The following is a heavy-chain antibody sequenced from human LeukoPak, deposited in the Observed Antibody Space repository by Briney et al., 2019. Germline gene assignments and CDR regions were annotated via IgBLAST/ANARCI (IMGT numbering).Heavy chain of an antibody. D-gene: IGHD4-17*01. CDR1: GFTFSSYG. CDR3: AKHHGDYEYYFDY. Sequence: HPGGSLRLSCAASGFTFSSYGMHWVRQAPGKGLEWVAVISYDGSNKYYADSVKGRFTISRDNSKNTLYLQMNSLRAEDTAVYYCAKHHGDYEYYFDYWGQGTLVTVSS. J-gene: IGHJ4*02. CDR2: ISYDGSNK. V-gene: IGHV3-30*18.